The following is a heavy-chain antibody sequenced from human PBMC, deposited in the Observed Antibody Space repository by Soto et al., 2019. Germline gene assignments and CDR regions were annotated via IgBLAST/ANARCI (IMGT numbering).Heavy chain of an antibody. CDR2: ISYDGSNK. Sequence: GGSLRLSCAASGFTFSSYGMHWVRQAPGKGLEWVAVISYDGSNKYYADSVKGRFTISRDNAKNTLYLQMNSLRAEDTAVDYCAKDLGSSGYDAFDIWGQGTMVTVSS. J-gene: IGHJ3*02. V-gene: IGHV3-30*18. CDR3: AKDLGSSGYDAFDI. CDR1: GFTFSSYG. D-gene: IGHD3-22*01.